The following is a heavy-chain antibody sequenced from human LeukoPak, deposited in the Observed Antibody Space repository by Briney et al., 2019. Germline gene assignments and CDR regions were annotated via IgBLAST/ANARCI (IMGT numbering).Heavy chain of an antibody. CDR1: NISITSSNW. D-gene: IGHD3-22*01. V-gene: IGHV4-4*02. CDR3: ARVAGPYYYDSSGPFDY. J-gene: IGHJ4*02. CDR2: IYHSGST. Sequence: SGTLSLTCAVSNISITSSNWWSWVRQPPGKGLEWIGEIYHSGSTNYNPSLKSRVTISVDKSKNQFSLKLSSVTAADTAVYYCARVAGPYYYDSSGPFDYWGQGSLVTVSS.